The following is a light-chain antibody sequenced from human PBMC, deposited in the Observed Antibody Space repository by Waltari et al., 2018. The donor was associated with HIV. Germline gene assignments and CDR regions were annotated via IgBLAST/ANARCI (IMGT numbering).Light chain of an antibody. CDR2: DAS. Sequence: DIVLTQSPATLSLSPGERATLYCRASQNVQNFLAWYQRKPGHAPRLLVSDASGRATGVPARFTGSGSGTDFTLTISGLEPEDVAFYYCQHRHSWPSTFGGGTNVEIK. CDR3: QHRHSWPST. J-gene: IGKJ4*01. V-gene: IGKV3-11*01. CDR1: QNVQNF.